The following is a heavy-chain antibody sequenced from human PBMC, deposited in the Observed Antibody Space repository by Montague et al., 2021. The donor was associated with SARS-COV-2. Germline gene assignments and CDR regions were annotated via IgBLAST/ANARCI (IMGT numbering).Heavy chain of an antibody. D-gene: IGHD5-12*01. CDR1: GGSISSSNCY. CDR2: IYDSGST. Sequence: SETLSLTCTVSGGSISSSNCYWDWIRQPPGKGLEWIGSIYDSGSTYYXPPLKSRVTISVDTSKNHFSLKLSSVTAADTAVYYCARRGRKLLPVATTIGGFDIWGQETMVTVSS. J-gene: IGHJ3*02. CDR3: ARRGRKLLPVATTIGGFDI. V-gene: IGHV4-39*02.